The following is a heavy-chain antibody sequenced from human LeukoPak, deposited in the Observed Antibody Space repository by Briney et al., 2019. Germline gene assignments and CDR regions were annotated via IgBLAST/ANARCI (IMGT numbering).Heavy chain of an antibody. J-gene: IGHJ3*02. CDR1: GFTFSSYA. CDR3: AKDLITMVRGVRDAFDI. CDR2: ISGSGGNT. V-gene: IGHV3-23*01. Sequence: PGGSLRLSCAASGFTFSSYAMSWVRQAPGKGLEWVSAISGSGGNTYYADSVKGRFTISRDNSKNTLYLQMNSLRAEDTAVYYCAKDLITMVRGVRDAFDIWGQGKMVTVSS. D-gene: IGHD3-10*01.